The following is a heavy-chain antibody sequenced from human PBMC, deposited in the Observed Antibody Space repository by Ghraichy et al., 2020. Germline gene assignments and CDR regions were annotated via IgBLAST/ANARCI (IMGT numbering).Heavy chain of an antibody. J-gene: IGHJ4*02. CDR1: GFTFSDCG. CDR2: IRYDGSSK. D-gene: IGHD3-10*01. V-gene: IGHV3-30*02. CDR3: AKEGAGFGEFSD. Sequence: GGSLRLSCAASGFTFSDCGMHWVRQAPGKGLEWVAFIRYDGSSKYYGDSVKGRFTISRDTSKNTLYLQLNSLRAEDTAVYYCAKEGAGFGEFSDWGQGTLVTVSS.